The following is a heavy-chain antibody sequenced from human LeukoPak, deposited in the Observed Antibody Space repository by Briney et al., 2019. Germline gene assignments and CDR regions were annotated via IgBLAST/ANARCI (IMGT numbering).Heavy chain of an antibody. CDR2: ISYDGSNK. Sequence: PGRSLRLSCAASGFTFSSYGMHWVRQAPGKGLEWVAVISYDGSNKYYADSVKGRFTISRDNSKNTLYLQMNSLRAEDTAVYYCAKDFYQLLSPSDYWGQGTLVTVSS. J-gene: IGHJ4*02. V-gene: IGHV3-30*18. CDR1: GFTFSSYG. CDR3: AKDFYQLLSPSDY. D-gene: IGHD2-2*01.